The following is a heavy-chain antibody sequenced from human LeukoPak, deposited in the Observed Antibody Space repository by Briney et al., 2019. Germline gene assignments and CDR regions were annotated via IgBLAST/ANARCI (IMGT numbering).Heavy chain of an antibody. CDR2: ISSSSSYI. J-gene: IGHJ4*02. CDR3: ARDYDSSGYPIDY. D-gene: IGHD3-22*01. Sequence: GGSLRLSCAASGFTFSSYSMNWVRQAPGKGLEWVSSISSSSSYIYYADSVKGRFTISRDNAKNSLYLQMNSLRAEDTAVYYCARDYDSSGYPIDYWGQGTLVTVSS. V-gene: IGHV3-21*01. CDR1: GFTFSSYS.